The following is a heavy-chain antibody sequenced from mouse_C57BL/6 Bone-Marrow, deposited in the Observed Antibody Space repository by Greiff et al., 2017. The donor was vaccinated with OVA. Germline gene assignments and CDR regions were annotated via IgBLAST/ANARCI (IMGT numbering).Heavy chain of an antibody. J-gene: IGHJ1*03. V-gene: IGHV1-64*01. CDR2: IHPNSGST. D-gene: IGHD1-1*01. Sequence: QVQLKQPGAELVKPGASVKLSCKASGYTFTSYWMHWVKQRPGQGLEWIGMIHPNSGSTNYNEKFKSKATLTVDKSSSTAYMQLSSLTSEDSAVYYCARGGLLRGSSSHWYFDVWGTGTTVTVSS. CDR1: GYTFTSYW. CDR3: ARGGLLRGSSSHWYFDV.